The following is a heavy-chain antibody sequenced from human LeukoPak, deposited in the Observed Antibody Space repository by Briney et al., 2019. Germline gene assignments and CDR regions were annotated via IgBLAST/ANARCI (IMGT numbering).Heavy chain of an antibody. CDR1: GGSFSGYY. CDR2: INHSGST. J-gene: IGHJ5*02. Sequence: SETLSLTCAVYGGSFSGYYWSWIRQPPGKGLEWIGEINHSGSTNYNPSLKSRVTISVDTSKNQFSLKVRSVTAADTAVYCCARGSGYCSRTSCPSWGQGTLVTVSS. CDR3: ARGSGYCSRTSCPS. D-gene: IGHD2-2*01. V-gene: IGHV4-34*01.